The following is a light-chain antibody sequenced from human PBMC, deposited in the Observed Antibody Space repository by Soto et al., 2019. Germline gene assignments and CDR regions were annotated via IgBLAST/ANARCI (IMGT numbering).Light chain of an antibody. CDR3: QQFNAYPLT. Sequence: ATQLTQSPSSLSASLGDRVIITCRASQDISSALAWFQQKPGKTPKLLISDASTLESGVPSRFSGSGSGTDFTLTISGLQTEDFAAYYCQQFNAYPLTFGGGTKVGI. CDR2: DAS. V-gene: IGKV1-13*02. J-gene: IGKJ4*01. CDR1: QDISSA.